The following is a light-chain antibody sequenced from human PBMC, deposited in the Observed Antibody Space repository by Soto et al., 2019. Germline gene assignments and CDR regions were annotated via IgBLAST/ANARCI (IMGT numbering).Light chain of an antibody. CDR3: QQYGSSSYT. V-gene: IGKV3-20*01. CDR1: QIVSSSY. CDR2: GLS. Sequence: EIVLTQSPRTLPLSPGERATLSCRASQIVSSSYLAWYQQKPGQAPRILIYGLSVRANGIPDRFSGSQSGTYCTHNISRLEPEDFAVYDCQQYGSSSYTVGPGAKVEIK. J-gene: IGKJ2*01.